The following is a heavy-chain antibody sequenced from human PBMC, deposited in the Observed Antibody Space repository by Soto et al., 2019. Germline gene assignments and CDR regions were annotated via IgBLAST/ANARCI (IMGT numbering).Heavy chain of an antibody. D-gene: IGHD4-17*01. J-gene: IGHJ6*03. Sequence: QVQLVQSGAEVKKPGASVKVSCKASGYTITSYAMHWVRQAPGQRLEWMGWINAGNGNTKYSQKFQGRVTITRDTSVSTAYMDLSSLRSEDTAVYYCAIGGGDYAYMDVWGKGTTVTVSS. CDR3: AIGGGDYAYMDV. V-gene: IGHV1-3*01. CDR2: INAGNGNT. CDR1: GYTITSYA.